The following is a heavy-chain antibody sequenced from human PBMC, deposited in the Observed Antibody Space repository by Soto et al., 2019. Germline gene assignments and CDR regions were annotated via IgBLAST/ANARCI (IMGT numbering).Heavy chain of an antibody. CDR2: INHSGST. V-gene: IGHV4-34*01. D-gene: IGHD3-9*01. Sequence: SETLSLTCAVYGGSFSGYYWSWIRQPPGKGLEWIGEINHSGSTNYNPSLRSRVTISVDTSKNQFSLKLSSVTAADTAVYYCASLYYDILNGYPVFYGMAVWGQGTTVTVSS. CDR3: ASLYYDILNGYPVFYGMAV. J-gene: IGHJ6*02. CDR1: GGSFSGYY.